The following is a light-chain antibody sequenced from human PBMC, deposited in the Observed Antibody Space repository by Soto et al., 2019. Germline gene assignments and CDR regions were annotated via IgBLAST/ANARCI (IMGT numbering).Light chain of an antibody. J-gene: IGLJ1*01. CDR2: DVN. CDR1: SSDVGGYNY. CDR3: SSYTSSSTHDV. Sequence: QSVLTQPASVSGSPGQSITISCTGTSSDVGGYNYVSWYQQHPGKAPKLMIYDVNNRPSGVSNRFSGSKSGNTASLTISGLQAEDEADYYCSSYTSSSTHDVFGTGTKLTVL. V-gene: IGLV2-14*01.